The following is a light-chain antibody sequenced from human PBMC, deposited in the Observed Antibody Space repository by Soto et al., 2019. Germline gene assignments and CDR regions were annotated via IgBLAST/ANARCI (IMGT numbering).Light chain of an antibody. CDR2: GAS. V-gene: IGKV3-20*01. CDR3: QQYGSSPLFT. J-gene: IGKJ3*01. CDR1: QSVSSSY. Sequence: EIVLTQSPGTLSLSPGERATLSCRASQSVSSSYLAWYQQKPGQAPRLLIYGASSRATGIPDRFSGSGSGTDFTLTISRLEPEDFAGYYCQQYGSSPLFTFGPGTKVDI.